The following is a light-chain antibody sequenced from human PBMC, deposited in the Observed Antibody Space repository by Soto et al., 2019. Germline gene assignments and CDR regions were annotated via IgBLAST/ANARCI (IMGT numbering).Light chain of an antibody. CDR3: GSYTGSIYV. CDR2: EVR. J-gene: IGLJ1*01. Sequence: QSVLTQPASVSGSPGQSITISCTGTSSDVGGYKFVSWYQQHPGTAPKLMIYEVRNRPSGVSSRFSGSKSGNTASLTISGLQAEDEADYFCGSYTGSIYVFGNGTKVTVL. CDR1: SSDVGGYKF. V-gene: IGLV2-14*01.